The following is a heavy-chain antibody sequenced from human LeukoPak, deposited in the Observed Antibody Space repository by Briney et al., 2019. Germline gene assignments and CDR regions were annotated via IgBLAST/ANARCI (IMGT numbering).Heavy chain of an antibody. D-gene: IGHD3-22*01. J-gene: IGHJ4*02. Sequence: GGSLRLSCAASGFSFGSYGMHRVRQAPGKGLEWVAFIRYDGSNKYYADSVKGRFTISRDNSKNTLYLQMNSLRAEDTAVYYCANLDSSGYSVFDYWGQGTLVTVSS. CDR1: GFSFGSYG. CDR2: IRYDGSNK. V-gene: IGHV3-30*02. CDR3: ANLDSSGYSVFDY.